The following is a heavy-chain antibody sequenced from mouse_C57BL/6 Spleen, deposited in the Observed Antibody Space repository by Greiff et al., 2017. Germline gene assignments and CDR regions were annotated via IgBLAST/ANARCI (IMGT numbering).Heavy chain of an antibody. Sequence: DVKLQESGGGLVKPGGSLKLSCAASGFTFSDYGMHWVRQAPEKGLEWVAYISSGSSTIYYADTVKGRFTISRDNAKNTLFLQMTSLRSEDTAMYYCARRANWPFDYWGQGTTLTVSS. V-gene: IGHV5-17*01. CDR2: ISSGSSTI. CDR1: GFTFSDYG. J-gene: IGHJ2*01. CDR3: ARRANWPFDY. D-gene: IGHD4-1*01.